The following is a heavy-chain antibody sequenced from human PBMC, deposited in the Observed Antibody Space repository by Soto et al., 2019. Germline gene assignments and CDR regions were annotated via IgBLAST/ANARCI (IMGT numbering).Heavy chain of an antibody. J-gene: IGHJ3*02. Sequence: GASVKVSCKASGYTFTSYGISWVRQAPGQGLEWMGWISAYNGNTNHAQKLQGRVTMTTDTSTSTAYMELRSLRSDDTAVYYCARGQVSCSGGSCYGWAFDIWGQGTMVTVSS. CDR1: GYTFTSYG. V-gene: IGHV1-18*01. CDR2: ISAYNGNT. CDR3: ARGQVSCSGGSCYGWAFDI. D-gene: IGHD2-15*01.